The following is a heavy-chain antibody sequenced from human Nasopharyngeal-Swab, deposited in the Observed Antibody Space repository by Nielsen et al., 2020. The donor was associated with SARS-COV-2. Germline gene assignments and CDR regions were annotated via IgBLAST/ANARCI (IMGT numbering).Heavy chain of an antibody. Sequence: SETLSLTCTVSGYSINSGYYWGWIRQPPGKGLEWIASIFHSGSTYYNPSLKSRVTISVDTSKNQFSLKLSSVTAADTAVYYCARDPTAMVRLDAFDIWGQGTMVTVSS. V-gene: IGHV4-38-2*02. CDR3: ARDPTAMVRLDAFDI. CDR1: GYSINSGYY. D-gene: IGHD5-18*01. CDR2: IFHSGST. J-gene: IGHJ3*02.